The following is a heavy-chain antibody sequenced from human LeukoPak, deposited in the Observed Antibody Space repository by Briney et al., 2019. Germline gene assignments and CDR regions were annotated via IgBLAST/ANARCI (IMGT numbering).Heavy chain of an antibody. D-gene: IGHD3-16*01. CDR1: GFTFSNFA. V-gene: IGHV3-23*01. CDR2: ISGSGEST. J-gene: IGHJ4*02. CDR3: ATRPASETYYGVLDY. Sequence: GGSLRLSCAASGFTFSNFAMSWVRQAPGKGLEWVSEISGSGESTYHADSVKSRFTISRDNSKNTLYLQMNSLRAEDTAVYYCATRPASETYYGVLDYWGQGTLVTVSS.